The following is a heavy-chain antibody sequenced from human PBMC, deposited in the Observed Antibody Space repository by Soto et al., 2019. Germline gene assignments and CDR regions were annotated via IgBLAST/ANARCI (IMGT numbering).Heavy chain of an antibody. CDR3: ARDRGGSSWDYYYYGMDV. CDR2: IIPIFGTA. D-gene: IGHD6-13*01. J-gene: IGHJ6*02. CDR1: GGTFSSYA. V-gene: IGHV1-69*13. Sequence: GSSVKVSCKASGGTFSSYAISWVRQAPGQGLEWMGGIIPIFGTANYAQKFQGRVTITADESTSTAYMELSSLRSEDTAVYYCARDRGGSSWDYYYYGMDVWGQGTTVTVSS.